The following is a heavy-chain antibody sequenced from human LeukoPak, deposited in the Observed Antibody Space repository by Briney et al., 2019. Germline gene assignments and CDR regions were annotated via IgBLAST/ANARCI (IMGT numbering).Heavy chain of an antibody. CDR2: LRYIGENE. CDR1: GFTLGAYG. D-gene: IGHD5-12*01. CDR3: ADHGYSFDS. Sequence: GRSLRLSCTTSGFTLGAYGMHWVRQAPGKGLEWVAFLRYIGENEYYADSVKGRFTISRDSSKNTLYLMMNSLRPEDTALYYCADHGYSFDSWGQGTLVIVSS. J-gene: IGHJ4*02. V-gene: IGHV3-30*02.